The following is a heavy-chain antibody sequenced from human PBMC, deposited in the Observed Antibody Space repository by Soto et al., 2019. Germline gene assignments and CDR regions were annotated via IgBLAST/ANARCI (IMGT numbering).Heavy chain of an antibody. D-gene: IGHD4-17*01. CDR3: TTDPGDYEDF. CDR2: IWYDGSNK. Sequence: PGGSLRLSCAASGFTFSSYGMHWVRQAPGKGLEWVALIWYDGSNKYYADSVKGRFTISRDNSKNTLYLQMNSLETEDTAVYYCTTDPGDYEDFWGQGTLVTVSS. J-gene: IGHJ4*02. V-gene: IGHV3-33*01. CDR1: GFTFSSYG.